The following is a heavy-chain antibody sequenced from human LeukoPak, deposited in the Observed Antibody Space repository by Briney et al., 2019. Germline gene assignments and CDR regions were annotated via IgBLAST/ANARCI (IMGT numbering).Heavy chain of an antibody. CDR1: GFTFSSYA. J-gene: IGHJ4*02. CDR3: VRGDYSDSSGPGY. V-gene: IGHV3-30*04. D-gene: IGHD3-22*01. Sequence: PGGSLRLSCAASGFTFSSYAMHWVRQAPGKGLEWVAVISYDGSNKYYADSVKGRFTISRDNTKNSSYLQMNSLRAEDTAVYYCVRGDYSDSSGPGYWGQGTLVTVSS. CDR2: ISYDGSNK.